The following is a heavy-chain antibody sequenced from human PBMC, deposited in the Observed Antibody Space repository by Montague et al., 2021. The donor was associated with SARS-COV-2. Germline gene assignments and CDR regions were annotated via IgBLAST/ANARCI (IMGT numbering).Heavy chain of an antibody. D-gene: IGHD3-10*01. CDR2: IDWDDDK. J-gene: IGHJ4*02. V-gene: IGHV2-70*11. CDR3: ARSSVVRGVSLDY. CDR1: GFSLSTSGMC. Sequence: PALGKPTQTLTLTCTFSGFSLSTSGMCVSWIRQPPGKALEWLARIDWDDDKHYSTSLKTRLTISKDISKNQVVLTMTNMDPVDTATYYCARSSVVRGVSLDYWGQGTLVTVSS.